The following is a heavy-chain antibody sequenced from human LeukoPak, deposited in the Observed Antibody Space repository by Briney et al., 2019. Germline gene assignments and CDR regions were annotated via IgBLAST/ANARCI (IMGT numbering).Heavy chain of an antibody. CDR2: TKEDGSEK. Sequence: GGSLRLSCAASGFTFSMHWMSWVRQAPGKGLEWVANTKEDGSEKYYVDSVTGRFTISRDNAKNSLYLQMNSLRAEDTAVYYCVRADSRYGGSPGYWGQGTLVIV. J-gene: IGHJ4*02. CDR1: GFTFSMHW. V-gene: IGHV3-7*01. CDR3: VRADSRYGGSPGY. D-gene: IGHD1-26*01.